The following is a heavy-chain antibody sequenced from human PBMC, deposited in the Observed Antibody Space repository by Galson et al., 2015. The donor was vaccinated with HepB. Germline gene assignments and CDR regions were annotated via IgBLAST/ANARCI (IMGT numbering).Heavy chain of an antibody. D-gene: IGHD2-15*01. Sequence: SLRLSCAASGFTFSDYYMSWIRQAPGKGLGWVSYINSGGSSIYYADSVKGRFTISRDNAKNSLYLQMNSLRAEDTAVYYCASPIVAHSGWYFDLWGRGTLVTVSS. J-gene: IGHJ2*01. CDR1: GFTFSDYY. CDR2: INSGGSSI. CDR3: ASPIVAHSGWYFDL. V-gene: IGHV3-11*01.